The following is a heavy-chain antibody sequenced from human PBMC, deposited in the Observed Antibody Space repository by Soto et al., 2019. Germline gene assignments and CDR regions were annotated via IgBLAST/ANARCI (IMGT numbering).Heavy chain of an antibody. CDR1: SGSISSSNW. Sequence: QVQLQESGQGLVKPSGTLSLTCAVSSGSISSSNWWSWVRQPPGKGLEWIGEIYHSGSTNYNPSLKSRVTISVDKSKNQFSLKLSSVTAADTAVYYCARGLPASSSPWSHRDWFDPWGQGTLVTVSS. J-gene: IGHJ5*02. CDR3: ARGLPASSSPWSHRDWFDP. D-gene: IGHD6-6*01. CDR2: IYHSGST. V-gene: IGHV4-4*02.